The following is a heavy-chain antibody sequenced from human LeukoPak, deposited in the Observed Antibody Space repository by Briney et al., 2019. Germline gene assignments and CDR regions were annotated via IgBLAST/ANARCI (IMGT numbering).Heavy chain of an antibody. J-gene: IGHJ4*02. D-gene: IGHD6-19*01. CDR1: GGSISSSSYF. V-gene: IGHV4-39*02. Sequence: SETLSLTCTVSGGSISSSSYFWGWIRQPPGKGLEWIGTIYYSGSTYYNPSLKSRVTFSLDTSNNQFSLKLSSVTAADTAVYFCARDRGRIAVYYFDYWGQGTLVTVSS. CDR2: IYYSGST. CDR3: ARDRGRIAVYYFDY.